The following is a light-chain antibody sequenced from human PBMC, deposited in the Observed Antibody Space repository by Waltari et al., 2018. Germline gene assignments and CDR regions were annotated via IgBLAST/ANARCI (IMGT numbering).Light chain of an antibody. CDR1: SSNVGSNY. Sequence: QSLLTQPPSASGTPGQRVTISCSGNSSNVGSNYVSWYRQLPGTAPKLLIFWNNARAPGVPDRFSGSKSGTSASLALSGLRSEDEADYYCAAWDGSLSGWVFGGGAKLTVL. CDR2: WNN. V-gene: IGLV1-47*01. CDR3: AAWDGSLSGWV. J-gene: IGLJ3*02.